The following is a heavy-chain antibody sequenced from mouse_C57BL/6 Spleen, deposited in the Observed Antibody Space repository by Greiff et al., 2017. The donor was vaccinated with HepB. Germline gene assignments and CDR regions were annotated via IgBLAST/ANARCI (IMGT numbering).Heavy chain of an antibody. CDR3: TRRDLLLFAY. V-gene: IGHV1-15*01. CDR2: IDPETGGT. D-gene: IGHD1-1*01. Sequence: QVQLKESGAELVRPGASVTLSCKASGYTFTDYEMHWVKQTPVHGLEWIGAIDPETGGTAYNQKFKGKAILTADKSSSTAYMELRSLTSEDSAVYYCTRRDLLLFAYWGQGTLVTVSA. CDR1: GYTFTDYE. J-gene: IGHJ3*01.